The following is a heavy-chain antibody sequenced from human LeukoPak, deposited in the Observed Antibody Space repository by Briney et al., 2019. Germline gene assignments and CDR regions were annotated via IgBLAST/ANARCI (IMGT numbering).Heavy chain of an antibody. Sequence: ASVKVSCKASGYTFTSYYMHWVRQAPGQGLEWMGIINPSGGSTSYAQKFQGRVTMTRDMSTSTVYMELSSLRSEDTAVYYCARGVSPYYYECPVDYWGQGTLVTVSS. CDR1: GYTFTSYY. D-gene: IGHD3-22*01. CDR2: INPSGGST. CDR3: ARGVSPYYYECPVDY. J-gene: IGHJ4*02. V-gene: IGHV1-46*01.